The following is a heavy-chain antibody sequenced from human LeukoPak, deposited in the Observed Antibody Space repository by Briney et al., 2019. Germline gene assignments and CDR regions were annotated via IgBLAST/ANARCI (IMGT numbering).Heavy chain of an antibody. D-gene: IGHD3-3*01. Sequence: SETLSLTCTVSGGSISSGSYYWSSIRQPAGTGLEWIGRIYTSGSTNYNPSLKSRVTISVDTSKNQFSLKLSSVTAADTSWYYCARGPNDFWSGYYTTYFDYWGQGTLVTVSS. CDR3: ARGPNDFWSGYYTTYFDY. J-gene: IGHJ4*02. CDR1: GGSISSGSYY. V-gene: IGHV4-61*02. CDR2: IYTSGST.